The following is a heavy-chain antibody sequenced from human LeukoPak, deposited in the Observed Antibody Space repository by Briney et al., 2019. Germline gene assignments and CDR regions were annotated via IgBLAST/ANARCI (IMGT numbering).Heavy chain of an antibody. J-gene: IGHJ4*02. CDR1: GFTFNTYA. Sequence: GGSLRLSCAASGFTFNTYAMSWVRQAPGKGLEWVSFICSSGSTYYEDSVKGRFTISRDNSKNTLYLQMNSLRVEDTAVYYCAREPCGGDCPLDYWGQGTLVTVS. CDR3: AREPCGGDCPLDY. CDR2: ICSSGST. V-gene: IGHV3-66*01. D-gene: IGHD2-21*02.